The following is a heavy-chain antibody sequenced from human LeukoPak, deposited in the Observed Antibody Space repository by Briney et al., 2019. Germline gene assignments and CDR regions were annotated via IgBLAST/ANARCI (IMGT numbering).Heavy chain of an antibody. CDR2: ISGSGGST. CDR1: GFTFSSYA. CDR3: AKDWSPLYCSSTSCYPYYFDY. Sequence: GGSLRLSCAASGFTFSSYAMSWVRQAPGKGLERVSAISGSGGSTYYADSVKGRFTISRDNSKNTLYLQMNSLRAEDTAVYYCAKDWSPLYCSSTSCYPYYFDYWGQGTLVTVSS. J-gene: IGHJ4*02. V-gene: IGHV3-23*01. D-gene: IGHD2-2*01.